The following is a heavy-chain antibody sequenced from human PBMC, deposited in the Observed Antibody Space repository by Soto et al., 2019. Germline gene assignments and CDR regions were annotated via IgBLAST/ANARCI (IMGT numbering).Heavy chain of an antibody. CDR1: GGSFSGYY. CDR3: ARRVFGGGDV. Sequence: PSETLSLTCAVYGGSFSGYYWSWIRQPPGKGLEWIGEINHSGSTNYNPSLKSRVTISVDTSKNQFSLKLSSVTAADTAVYYCARRVFGGGDVWGQGTTVTVSS. D-gene: IGHD3-3*01. CDR2: INHSGST. V-gene: IGHV4-34*01. J-gene: IGHJ6*02.